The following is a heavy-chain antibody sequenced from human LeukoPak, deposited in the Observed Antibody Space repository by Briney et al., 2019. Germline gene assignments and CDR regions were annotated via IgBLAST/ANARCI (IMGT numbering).Heavy chain of an antibody. V-gene: IGHV3-30*02. CDR1: GFTFSSYG. D-gene: IGHD2-15*01. CDR2: IRYDGSNK. CDR3: AKVVVVAATFHY. J-gene: IGHJ4*02. Sequence: PGGSLRLSCAASGFTFSSYGMHWVRQAPGKGLEWVACIRYDGSNKYYADSVKGRFTISRDNSKNTLYLQMNSLRAEDTAVYYCAKVVVVAATFHYWGQGTLVTVSS.